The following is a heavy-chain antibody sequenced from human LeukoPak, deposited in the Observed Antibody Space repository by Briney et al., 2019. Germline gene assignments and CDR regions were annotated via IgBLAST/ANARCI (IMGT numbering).Heavy chain of an antibody. V-gene: IGHV3-30*18. CDR2: ISYDGSNK. CDR3: AKGGGASSDPGGDY. J-gene: IGHJ4*02. Sequence: PGGSLRLSYAASGFTFSSYGMHWVRQAPGKGLEWVAVISYDGSNKYYADSVKGRFTISRDNSKNTLYLQMNSLRAEDTAVYYCAKGGGASSDPGGDYWGQGTLVTVSS. CDR1: GFTFSSYG. D-gene: IGHD3-22*01.